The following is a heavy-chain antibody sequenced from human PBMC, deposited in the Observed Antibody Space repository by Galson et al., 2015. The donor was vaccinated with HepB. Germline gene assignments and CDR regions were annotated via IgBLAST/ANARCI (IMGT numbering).Heavy chain of an antibody. CDR3: ARDSRADRGYADY. D-gene: IGHD3-22*01. CDR2: SYSGGST. Sequence: SLRVSCAASGFTDSSHYMSWARQAQGKGLEWVSVSYSGGSTYYADSVKGRFTISRDNSKNTLYLQMNSLRAEDTAVYYCARDSRADRGYADYWGQGTLVTVSS. V-gene: IGHV3-53*01. J-gene: IGHJ4*02. CDR1: GFTDSSHY.